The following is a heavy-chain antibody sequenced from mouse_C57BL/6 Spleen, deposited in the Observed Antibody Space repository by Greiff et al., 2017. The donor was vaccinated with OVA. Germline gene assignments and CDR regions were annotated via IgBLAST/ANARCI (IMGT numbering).Heavy chain of an antibody. V-gene: IGHV1-69*01. Sequence: VQLQQPGAELVMPGASVKLSCKASGYTFTSYWMHWVKQRPGQGLEWIGEIDPSDSYTNYNQKFKGKSTLTVDKSSSTAYMQLSSLTSEDSAVYYCARSRGSWFADWGQGTLVTVSA. CDR3: ARSRGSWFAD. CDR1: GYTFTSYW. J-gene: IGHJ3*01. CDR2: IDPSDSYT.